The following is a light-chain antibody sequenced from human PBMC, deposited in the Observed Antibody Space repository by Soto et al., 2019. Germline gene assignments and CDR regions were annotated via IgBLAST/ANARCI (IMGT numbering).Light chain of an antibody. CDR1: SVDVGGFEY. CDR2: DVN. V-gene: IGLV2-14*03. J-gene: IGLJ1*01. CDR3: SSYTSSYTYV. Sequence: QSVLTQPASVSGSPGQSIAISCTGTSVDVGGFEYVSWYQQHPGKVPKLMIYDVNNRPSGVSNRFSGSKSGNTASLTISGLQAEDEADYFCSSYTSSYTYVFGTGTKVTVL.